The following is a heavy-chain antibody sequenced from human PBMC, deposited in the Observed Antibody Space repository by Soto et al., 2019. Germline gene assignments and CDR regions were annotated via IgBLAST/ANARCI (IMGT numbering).Heavy chain of an antibody. D-gene: IGHD3-3*01. V-gene: IGHV3-11*01. CDR2: TGRSLYPI. CDR1: GFSFSDYY. Sequence: HVQLVESGGGLVEPGGSLRLSCAASGFSFSDYYVNWIRQAPGKGLEWISYTGRSLYPIYYADSVKGRFSISRDSAKNSVFLQMNSLRVEDTAVYYWARDTRSFWNGYYRRYDYYGMDVWGRGTTVIVSS. J-gene: IGHJ6*02. CDR3: ARDTRSFWNGYYRRYDYYGMDV.